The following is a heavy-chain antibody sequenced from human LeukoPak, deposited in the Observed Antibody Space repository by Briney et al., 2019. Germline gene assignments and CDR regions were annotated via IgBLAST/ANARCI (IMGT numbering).Heavy chain of an antibody. CDR3: AKDQNMKSYGQNFDS. V-gene: IGHV3-23*01. CDR1: GFTFSNYA. J-gene: IGHJ4*02. CDR2: VSSSGANT. Sequence: EGSLRLSCSASGFTFSNYAMTWVRQAPGKGLEWVSTVSSSGANTYFADSVKGRFIVSRDNSKDTLSLHMNSLSAEDTAVYFCAKDQNMKSYGQNFDSWGQGTLITVSS. D-gene: IGHD3-16*01.